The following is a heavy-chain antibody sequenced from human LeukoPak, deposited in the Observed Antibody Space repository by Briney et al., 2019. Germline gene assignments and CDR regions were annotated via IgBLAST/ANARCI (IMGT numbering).Heavy chain of an antibody. CDR2: FYYSGST. CDR3: ARALPPPEYYYYMDV. CDR1: GGSISSGDYY. Sequence: SQTLSLTCTVSGGSISSGDYYWSWIRQPPGKGLEWIGYFYYSGSTYYNPSLKSRVTISVDTSKNQFSLKLSSVTAADTAVYYCARALPPPEYYYYMDVWGKGTTVTVSS. V-gene: IGHV4-30-4*08. J-gene: IGHJ6*03.